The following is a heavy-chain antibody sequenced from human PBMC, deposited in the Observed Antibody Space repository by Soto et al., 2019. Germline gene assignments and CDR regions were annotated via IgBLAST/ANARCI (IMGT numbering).Heavy chain of an antibody. CDR2: INPSGGST. D-gene: IGHD3-9*01. Sequence: ASVKVSCKASGYTFTSYYRHWVRQAPGQGLDWMGIINPSGGSTSYAQKFQGRVTMTRDTSTSTVYMELSSLRSEDTAVYYCAREPPLRYFDWPLYGMDVWGQGTTVTVSS. CDR3: AREPPLRYFDWPLYGMDV. CDR1: GYTFTSYY. J-gene: IGHJ6*02. V-gene: IGHV1-46*01.